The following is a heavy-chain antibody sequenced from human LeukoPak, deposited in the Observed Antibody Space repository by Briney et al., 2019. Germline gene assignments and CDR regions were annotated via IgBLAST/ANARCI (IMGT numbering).Heavy chain of an antibody. CDR1: EFTFGNYA. D-gene: IGHD1-26*01. Sequence: PGGSLRLSCATSEFTFGNYAMSWLRQARGQGLEWVSTITDSGDRTYYAASVKGRFTISRDNSKNTLYLQLNSLTAEDAAIYSCAKAGGASFYYYMDVWGKGTTVTVSS. J-gene: IGHJ6*03. CDR2: ITDSGDRT. V-gene: IGHV3-23*01. CDR3: AKAGGASFYYYMDV.